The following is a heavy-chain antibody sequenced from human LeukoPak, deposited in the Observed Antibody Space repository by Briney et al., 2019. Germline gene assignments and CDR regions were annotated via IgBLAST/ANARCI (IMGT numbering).Heavy chain of an antibody. CDR3: ARSDDYGDYGFDY. CDR1: GYTFTSYA. CDR2: INSGNGNT. D-gene: IGHD4-17*01. V-gene: IGHV1-3*01. J-gene: IGHJ4*02. Sequence: ASVKVSCKASGYTFTSYAMHWVRQAPGQGLEWMGWINSGNGNTKYSQKLQGRVTITRDTSASTAYMELSSLRSEDTAVYYCARSDDYGDYGFDYWGQGTLVTVSS.